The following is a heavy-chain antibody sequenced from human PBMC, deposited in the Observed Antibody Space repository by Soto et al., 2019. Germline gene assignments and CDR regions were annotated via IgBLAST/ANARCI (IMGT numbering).Heavy chain of an antibody. D-gene: IGHD5-18*01. CDR3: AGGMGYSYGPKYYYYYYGMDV. Sequence: QVQLVESGGGVVQPGRSLRLSCAASGFTFSSYGMHWVRQAPGKGLEWVAVIWYDGSNKYYADSVKGRFTISRDNFQTPLYLQMNSLRAEDTAVYYCAGGMGYSYGPKYYYYYYGMDVSGQGTTVTVSS. J-gene: IGHJ6*02. CDR2: IWYDGSNK. V-gene: IGHV3-33*01. CDR1: GFTFSSYG.